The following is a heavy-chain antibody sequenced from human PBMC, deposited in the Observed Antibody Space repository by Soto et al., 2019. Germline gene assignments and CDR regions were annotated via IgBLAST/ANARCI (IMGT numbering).Heavy chain of an antibody. CDR2: IYSSGST. CDR1: GGPISPYY. J-gene: IGHJ6*02. D-gene: IGHD3-22*01. V-gene: IGHV4-4*07. CDR3: AREGGFFDSSGSGVYHYYGVDV. Sequence: SETLSLTCTVSGGPISPYYWSWIRQPAGKGLEWIGRIYSSGSTNYNSPLKSRVSMSLDTARNQISLKVKSVTAADTAVYYCAREGGFFDSSGSGVYHYYGVDVWGRGTTVTVSS.